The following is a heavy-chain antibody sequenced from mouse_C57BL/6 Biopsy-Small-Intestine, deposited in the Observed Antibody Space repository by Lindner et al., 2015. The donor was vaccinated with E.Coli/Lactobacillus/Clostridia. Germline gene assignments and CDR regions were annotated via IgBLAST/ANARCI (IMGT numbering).Heavy chain of an antibody. Sequence: EVQLQESGPDLVKPGASVNMSCKASGYTFTDYNIHWVRQSHGESLEWIGYINPNNGYTTYNQKFKGKATLTVNKSSSTAYMELRSLTSEDSAVYYCARRLDFWGQGTTLTVSS. CDR1: GYTFTDYN. J-gene: IGHJ2*01. V-gene: IGHV1-22*01. CDR2: INPNNGYT. CDR3: ARRLDF.